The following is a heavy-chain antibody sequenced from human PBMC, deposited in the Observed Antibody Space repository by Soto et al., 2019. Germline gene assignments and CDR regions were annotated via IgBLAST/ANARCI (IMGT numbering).Heavy chain of an antibody. CDR1: GYDFSDYW. D-gene: IGHD3-3*01. CDR3: ARQYYDSWSNSYSGSSYFDF. Sequence: PGESLKISCQGSGYDFSDYWIGWVRQMPGKGLEWMGIIYPGDSDTKYSPSFQGHVTFSVDTSISTAFMQWNSLKTSDTAIYYCARQYYDSWSNSYSGSSYFDFWGRGTLVTVSS. J-gene: IGHJ2*01. V-gene: IGHV5-51*01. CDR2: IYPGDSDT.